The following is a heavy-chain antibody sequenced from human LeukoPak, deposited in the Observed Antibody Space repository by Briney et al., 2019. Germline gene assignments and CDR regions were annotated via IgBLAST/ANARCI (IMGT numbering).Heavy chain of an antibody. D-gene: IGHD3-3*01. Sequence: PGGSLRLSCAASGFTFSDYYMSWIRQAPGKGLEWVSYINSSGSTIYYADSVKGRFTISRDNAKNSLYLQMNSLRAEDTAVYYCARDNGDTIFGGVGDAFDIWGQGTMVTVSS. CDR1: GFTFSDYY. CDR2: INSSGSTI. J-gene: IGHJ3*02. V-gene: IGHV3-11*04. CDR3: ARDNGDTIFGGVGDAFDI.